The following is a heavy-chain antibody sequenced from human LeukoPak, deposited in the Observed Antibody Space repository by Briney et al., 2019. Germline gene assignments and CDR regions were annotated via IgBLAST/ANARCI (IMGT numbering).Heavy chain of an antibody. CDR2: VSTSGST. V-gene: IGHV4-61*02. D-gene: IGHD4-17*01. J-gene: IGHJ5*02. Sequence: SETLPLTCTVSGGSISSGRYYWSWIRQTAGKGLEWIGRVSTSGSTNYNPSLKSRVTISLDTSKNQFSLKLTSVTAADTAVYYCATLPGGVTTPNPSWGQGTLVTVSS. CDR1: GGSISSGRYY. CDR3: ATLPGGVTTPNPS.